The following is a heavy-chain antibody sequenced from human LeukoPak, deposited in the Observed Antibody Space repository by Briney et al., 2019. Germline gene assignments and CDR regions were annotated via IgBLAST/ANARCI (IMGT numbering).Heavy chain of an antibody. CDR2: ISYDGSNK. CDR3: AKAPHYSDSSGYPDY. Sequence: PGGSLRLSCAASGFTFSSYAMHWVRQAPGKGLEWVAVISYDGSNKYYADSVKGRFTISRDNSKNTLYLQMNSLRAEDTAVYYCAKAPHYSDSSGYPDYWGQGTLVTVSS. V-gene: IGHV3-30-3*01. D-gene: IGHD3-22*01. CDR1: GFTFSSYA. J-gene: IGHJ4*02.